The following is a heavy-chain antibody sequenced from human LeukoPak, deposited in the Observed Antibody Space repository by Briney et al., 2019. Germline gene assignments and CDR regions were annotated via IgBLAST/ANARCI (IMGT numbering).Heavy chain of an antibody. CDR3: ARGYRRDGYNYVWPGRLDY. Sequence: PSETLSLTCTVSGGSISSGDYYWSWIRQPPGKGLEWIGYIYYSGSTYYNPSLKSRVTISVDTSKNQFSLKLSSVTAADTAVYYCARGYRRDGYNYVWPGRLDYWGQGTLVTVSS. CDR2: IYYSGST. D-gene: IGHD5-24*01. V-gene: IGHV4-30-4*08. CDR1: GGSISSGDYY. J-gene: IGHJ4*02.